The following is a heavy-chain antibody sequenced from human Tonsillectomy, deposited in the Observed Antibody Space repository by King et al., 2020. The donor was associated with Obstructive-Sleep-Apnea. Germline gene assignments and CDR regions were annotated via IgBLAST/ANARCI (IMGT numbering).Heavy chain of an antibody. CDR1: GGSISSYY. V-gene: IGHV4-59*01. J-gene: IGHJ4*02. Sequence: VQLQESGPGLVKPSETLSLTCTVSGGSISSYYWSWIRQPPGKGLEWIGYIYYSGSTNYNPSLKSRVTISVDTSKNQFSLKLSSVTAADTAVYYCARGRYSGSSGSGFYFDYWGQGTLVTVSS. D-gene: IGHD1-26*01. CDR3: ARGRYSGSSGSGFYFDY. CDR2: IYYSGST.